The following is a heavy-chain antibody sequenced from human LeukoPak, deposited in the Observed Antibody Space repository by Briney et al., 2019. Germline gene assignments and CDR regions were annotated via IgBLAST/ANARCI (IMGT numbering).Heavy chain of an antibody. J-gene: IGHJ4*02. CDR2: ISGSGGST. D-gene: IGHD3-22*01. Sequence: GGSLRLSCAASGFTFSTYAMSWVRQAPGKGLEWVSAISGSGGSTYYADSVKGRFTISRDNSKNTLYLQMNSLRAEDTAVYYCAKGVYYYDSSGYYYTYYLDYWGQGTLVTVSS. V-gene: IGHV3-23*01. CDR1: GFTFSTYA. CDR3: AKGVYYYDSSGYYYTYYLDY.